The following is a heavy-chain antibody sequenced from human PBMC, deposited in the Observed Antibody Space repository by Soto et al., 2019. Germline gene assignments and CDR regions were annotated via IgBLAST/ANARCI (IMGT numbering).Heavy chain of an antibody. D-gene: IGHD5-18*01. J-gene: IGHJ6*02. Sequence: GASVKVSCKASGGTFSSYAISWVRQAPGQGLEWMGGIIPISGTANYAQKFQDRVTITADESTSTAYMELSSLRSEATAVYYCARSSGYSYGFLPVWGQGTTVTVSS. CDR1: GGTFSSYA. V-gene: IGHV1-69*13. CDR3: ARSSGYSYGFLPV. CDR2: IIPISGTA.